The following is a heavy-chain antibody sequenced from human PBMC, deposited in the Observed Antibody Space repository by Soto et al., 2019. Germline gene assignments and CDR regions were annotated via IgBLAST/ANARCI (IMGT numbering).Heavy chain of an antibody. CDR1: GFMFTNHG. D-gene: IGHD3-22*01. CDR2: IWSDGNKR. CDR3: VRTSSSAYYLHYFDY. J-gene: IGHJ4*02. V-gene: IGHV3-33*01. Sequence: PGGSLRLSCAASGFMFTNHGMHWVRQAPGKGLEWVAVIWSDGNKRYYADSVKGRFTVSRDTSNNTLYLQMNNLRAEDTAMYYCVRTSSSAYYLHYFDYWGQGILVTVSS.